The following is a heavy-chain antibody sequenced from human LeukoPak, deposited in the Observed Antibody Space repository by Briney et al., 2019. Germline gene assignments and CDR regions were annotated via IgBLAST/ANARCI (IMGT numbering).Heavy chain of an antibody. V-gene: IGHV3-7*05. Sequence: GGSLRLSCAVSGFTFSSYLMSWVRQAPGKGLEWVATIKQDGSEKYYVASVQGRFTISRDNAKNLLYLQMDSLRAEDTAVYYCARDVGYDSSGYYPYYFDYWGQGTLGTVSS. J-gene: IGHJ4*02. D-gene: IGHD3-22*01. CDR1: GFTFSSYL. CDR3: ARDVGYDSSGYYPYYFDY. CDR2: IKQDGSEK.